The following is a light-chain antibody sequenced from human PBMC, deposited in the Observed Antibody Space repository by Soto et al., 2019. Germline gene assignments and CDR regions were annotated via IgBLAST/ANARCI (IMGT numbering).Light chain of an antibody. Sequence: QSVLTQPASVSGSPGQSITISCAGTSNDIGGYNYVSWYQQHPGRAPKLMIYEVTNRPLGVSNRFSGSKSGNTASLTISGLQPEDESTYYCASQTSPNMWILGGGTKLTVL. V-gene: IGLV2-14*01. CDR1: SNDIGGYNY. CDR3: ASQTSPNMWI. CDR2: EVT. J-gene: IGLJ2*01.